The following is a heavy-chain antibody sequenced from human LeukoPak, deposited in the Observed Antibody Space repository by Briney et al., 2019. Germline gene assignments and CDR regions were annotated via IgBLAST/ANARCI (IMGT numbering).Heavy chain of an antibody. CDR3: ARWKAVAGKGDFDY. V-gene: IGHV1-8*01. D-gene: IGHD6-19*01. Sequence: ASVKVSCKASGYTFTSYDINWVRQATGQGLEWMGWMNPNSGNTGYAQKFQGRVTMTRNTSISTAYMELSSLRSEDTAVYYCARWKAVAGKGDFDYWGQGTLVTVSS. CDR2: MNPNSGNT. J-gene: IGHJ4*02. CDR1: GYTFTSYD.